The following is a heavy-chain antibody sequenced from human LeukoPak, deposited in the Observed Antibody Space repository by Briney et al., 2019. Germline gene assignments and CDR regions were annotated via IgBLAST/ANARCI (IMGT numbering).Heavy chain of an antibody. CDR1: GFTFSSYA. Sequence: GGSLRLSCAASGFTFSSYAMSWVRQAPGKGLEWVSAISGSGGSTYYADSVKGRFTISRDNSKNTLYLKMNSLRAEDTAVYYCVGSGEKSLGPHAFDIWGQGTMVTVSS. V-gene: IGHV3-23*01. D-gene: IGHD3-10*01. CDR2: ISGSGGST. CDR3: VGSGEKSLGPHAFDI. J-gene: IGHJ3*02.